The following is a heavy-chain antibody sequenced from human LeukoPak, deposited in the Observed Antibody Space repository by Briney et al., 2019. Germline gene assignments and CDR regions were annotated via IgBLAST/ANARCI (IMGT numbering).Heavy chain of an antibody. CDR1: GGSISSYY. CDR2: IYYSGRT. CDR3: ARDGAAAGTWFDP. D-gene: IGHD6-13*01. Sequence: NASETLSLTCTVSGGSISSYYWSWIRQPPGKGLEWIGYIYYSGRTNYNPSLKSRVTISVDTSKNQFSLKLRSVTAADTAVYYCARDGAAAGTWFDPWGQGTLVTVSS. V-gene: IGHV4-59*01. J-gene: IGHJ5*02.